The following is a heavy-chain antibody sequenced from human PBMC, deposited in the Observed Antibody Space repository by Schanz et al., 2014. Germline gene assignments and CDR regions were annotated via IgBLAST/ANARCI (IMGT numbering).Heavy chain of an antibody. CDR2: IKGDSSEK. CDR1: GFTFSDHW. V-gene: IGHV3-7*01. CDR3: ARDLRNSRPSYYDH. Sequence: VQLVESGGALVQPGGSLRLSCSASGFTFSDHWMSWVRQPPGKGLEWVANIKGDSSEKNYVDSVKGRFTLSRDNAKNSLYLQMDALRAEDTAVYYCARDLRNSRPSYYDHWGQGTLVTVSA. J-gene: IGHJ4*02. D-gene: IGHD6-13*01.